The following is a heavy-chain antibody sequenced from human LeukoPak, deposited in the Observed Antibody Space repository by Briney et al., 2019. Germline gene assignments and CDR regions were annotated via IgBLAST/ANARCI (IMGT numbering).Heavy chain of an antibody. CDR2: IYSGGST. CDR1: GFTVSSNY. Sequence: GGSLRLSCAASGFTVSSNYMSWVRQAPGQGLEWVTVIYSGGSTFYADSVKGRFTISRDNSKNTLYLEMNSLRAEDTAVYYCARDRMRYYGMDVWGQGTKVTVSS. J-gene: IGHJ6*02. V-gene: IGHV3-53*01. CDR3: ARDRMRYYGMDV.